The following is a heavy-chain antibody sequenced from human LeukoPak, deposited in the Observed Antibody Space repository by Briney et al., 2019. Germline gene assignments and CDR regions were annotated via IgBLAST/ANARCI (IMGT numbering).Heavy chain of an antibody. CDR3: AKSLSRTTNWYFDL. CDR2: ISWNSDDI. CDR1: GFDLDDYA. V-gene: IGHV3-9*03. J-gene: IGHJ2*01. D-gene: IGHD4-17*01. Sequence: GRSLRLSCVVYGFDLDDYAMHWVRQAPGKGLEWVSGISWNSDDIDYADSVKGRFTISRDNAKNSLYLQMNSLRADDMALYYCAKSLSRTTNWYFDLWGRGTLVTVSS.